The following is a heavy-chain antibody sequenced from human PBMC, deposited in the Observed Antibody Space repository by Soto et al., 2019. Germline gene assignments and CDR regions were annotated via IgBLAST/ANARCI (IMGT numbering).Heavy chain of an antibody. Sequence: WGSLRLSCAASGFTFCDHYISWIRQAPGKGLEWICYINPSGTYTHYADSVQGRFTISRDNAENSLFLQMNSLRAEDAALYFCARGHHSMDVWGQGATVTVSS. CDR3: ARGHHSMDV. CDR1: GFTFCDHY. CDR2: INPSGTYT. J-gene: IGHJ6*02. V-gene: IGHV3-11*06.